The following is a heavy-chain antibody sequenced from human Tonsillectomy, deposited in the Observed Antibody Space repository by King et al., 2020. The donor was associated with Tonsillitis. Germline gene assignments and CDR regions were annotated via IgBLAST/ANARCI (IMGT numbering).Heavy chain of an antibody. Sequence: VQLQESGPGLVKPSETLSLTCTVSGGSVSSGSYYWSWIRQPPGKGLGWIGYIYYSGSTNYNPSLKSRVTISRDTSKNQFSLKLRSVTAADTAVYYCARDGGYALSYFDYWGQGTLVTVSS. D-gene: IGHD3-16*01. CDR1: GGSVSSGSYY. CDR3: ARDGGYALSYFDY. CDR2: IYYSGST. J-gene: IGHJ4*02. V-gene: IGHV4-61*01.